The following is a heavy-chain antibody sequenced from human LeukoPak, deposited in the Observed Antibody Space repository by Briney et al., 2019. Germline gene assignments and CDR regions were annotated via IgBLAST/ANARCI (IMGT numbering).Heavy chain of an antibody. CDR1: GFTFSSSA. D-gene: IGHD3-22*01. CDR3: AKASSGPDGGHY. Sequence: SGGSLRLSCAASGFTFSSSAMSWVRQVPGKGLEWVSGISASGGCTSYADSVRGRFTISRDNSKNTLYVQMNSLRDEDTAVYYCAKASSGPDGGHYWGQGTLVTVSS. CDR2: ISASGGCT. J-gene: IGHJ4*02. V-gene: IGHV3-23*01.